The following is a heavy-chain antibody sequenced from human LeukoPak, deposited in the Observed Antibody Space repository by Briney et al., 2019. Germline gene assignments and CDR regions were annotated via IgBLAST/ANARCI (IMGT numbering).Heavy chain of an antibody. D-gene: IGHD6-13*01. CDR3: ARDLRGIAAAVDY. Sequence: GGSLRLSCAASGFTFSNYAMSWVRQAPGKGLEWVSIISDSGGSTYYADSVKGRFTISRDNSKNTLYLQMNSLRADDTAVYYCARDLRGIAAAVDYWGQGTLVTVSS. J-gene: IGHJ4*02. CDR2: ISDSGGST. CDR1: GFTFSNYA. V-gene: IGHV3-23*01.